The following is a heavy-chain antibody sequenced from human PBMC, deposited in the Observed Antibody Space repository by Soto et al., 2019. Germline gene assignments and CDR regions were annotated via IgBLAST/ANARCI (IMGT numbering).Heavy chain of an antibody. J-gene: IGHJ4*02. V-gene: IGHV1-18*01. D-gene: IGHD3-22*01. CDR1: GYTFTSYG. CDR2: ISAYNGNT. Sequence: VASVKVSCKASGYTFTSYGISWVRQAPGQGLEWMGWISAYNGNTNYAQKFQGRVTMTTDTSTSTAYMELWSLRSDDTAVYYCATDSSGYRYFDYWGQGTLVTVSS. CDR3: ATDSSGYRYFDY.